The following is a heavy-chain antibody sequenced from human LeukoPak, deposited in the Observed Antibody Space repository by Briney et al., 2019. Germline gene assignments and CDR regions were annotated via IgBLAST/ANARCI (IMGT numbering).Heavy chain of an antibody. CDR2: ISTTGGTT. CDR3: ARLAAAGTFDY. Sequence: PGGSLRPSCAASGLTFSSYGMSWVRQAPGRGLGWVSAISTTGGTTYYADSVRGRFTISRDNSRNTLYLQMNSLRAEDTAVYYCARLAAAGTFDYWGQGTLVTVSS. V-gene: IGHV3-23*01. CDR1: GLTFSSYG. J-gene: IGHJ4*02. D-gene: IGHD6-13*01.